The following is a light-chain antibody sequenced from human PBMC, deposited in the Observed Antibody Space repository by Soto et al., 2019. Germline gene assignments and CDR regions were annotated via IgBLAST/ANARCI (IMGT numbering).Light chain of an antibody. Sequence: VLTQSQGTVSLSPGARATPSFRASLSVSGSQLAWYQQKPGQPPRLLIYGASTRATGIPARFSGSGSGTEFTLTISSLQSEDFAVYYCQQYNNWPLTFGQGTKVDI. J-gene: IGKJ1*01. CDR2: GAS. CDR1: LSVSGS. V-gene: IGKV3-15*01. CDR3: QQYNNWPLT.